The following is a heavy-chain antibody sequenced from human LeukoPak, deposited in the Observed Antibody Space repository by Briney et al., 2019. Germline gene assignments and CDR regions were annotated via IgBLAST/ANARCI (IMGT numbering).Heavy chain of an antibody. CDR3: SRHSRYSAPYSYGPPYYYYYMDV. CDR1: GYSFTSYW. Sequence: GGSLQISCKGSGYSFTSYWIGWVRQMPGKGLEWMGIIYPGDSDTRYSPSFQGQVTISADKSISTACLQWSSLKASDTAKYYCSRHSRYSAPYSYGPPYYYYYMDVWGKGTTVTVSS. CDR2: IYPGDSDT. J-gene: IGHJ6*03. V-gene: IGHV5-51*01. D-gene: IGHD5-18*01.